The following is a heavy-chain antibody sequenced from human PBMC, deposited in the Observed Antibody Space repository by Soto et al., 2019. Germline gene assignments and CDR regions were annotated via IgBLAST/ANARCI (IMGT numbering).Heavy chain of an antibody. CDR3: ARVGDGFDY. CDR2: IKQDGSEK. D-gene: IGHD1-26*01. Sequence: VGSLRLSCAASGFTFSSYWMSWVRQAPGKGLEWVANIKQDGSEKYYVDSVKGRFTNSRDKAKNSLYLQMNSLRAEDTAVYYCARVGDGFDYWGQGTLVTVSS. J-gene: IGHJ4*02. CDR1: GFTFSSYW. V-gene: IGHV3-7*01.